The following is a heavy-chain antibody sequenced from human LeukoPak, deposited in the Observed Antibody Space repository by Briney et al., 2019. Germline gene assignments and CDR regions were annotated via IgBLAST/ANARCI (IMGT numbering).Heavy chain of an antibody. J-gene: IGHJ5*02. D-gene: IGHD4-17*01. CDR2: ISGSGSTI. CDR3: ARDVDHNEDYVWFDP. CDR1: GFSFIDSD. V-gene: IGHV3-11*04. Sequence: KAGGSLRLSCEVSGFSFIDSDMSWIRQAPGKGLAWVSSISGSGSTIYYADSVKGRFTIPRDNAKNSLSLQKSSLTGEDTAVYYCARDVDHNEDYVWFDPWGQGTLVTVSS.